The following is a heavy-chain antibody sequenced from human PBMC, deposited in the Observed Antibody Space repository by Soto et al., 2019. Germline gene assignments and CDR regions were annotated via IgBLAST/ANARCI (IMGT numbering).Heavy chain of an antibody. J-gene: IGHJ4*02. CDR2: ISASGGST. CDR1: GFTFSGYA. Sequence: GGSLRLSCAASGFTFSGYAMSWVRQAPGKGLEWVSAISASGGSTYYADSVKGRFTISRDESKNTLYLQMNGLRAEDTAVYYCANRGYSWGFDYWGQGTLVTVSS. V-gene: IGHV3-23*01. CDR3: ANRGYSWGFDY. D-gene: IGHD5-18*01.